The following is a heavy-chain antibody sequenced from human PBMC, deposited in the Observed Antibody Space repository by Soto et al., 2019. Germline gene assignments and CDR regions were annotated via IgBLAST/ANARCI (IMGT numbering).Heavy chain of an antibody. Sequence: SETLSLTCDVSGASITTYYWSWIRQAPGKGLEWIGNVYHTGSTDYNSSLRSRVTISVDTSKNQFSLNMNSVTAADTAVYYCARRLFGSGWTLDSWGQGALVTVSS. D-gene: IGHD6-19*01. V-gene: IGHV4-59*13. CDR3: ARRLFGSGWTLDS. CDR2: VYHTGST. CDR1: GASITTYY. J-gene: IGHJ4*02.